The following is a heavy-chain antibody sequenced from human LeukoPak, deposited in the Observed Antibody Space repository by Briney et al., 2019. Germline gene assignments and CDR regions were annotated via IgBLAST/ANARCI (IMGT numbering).Heavy chain of an antibody. V-gene: IGHV1-2*02. D-gene: IGHD6-19*01. Sequence: GASVKVPCKASGYTFTAYYMHWVRQAPGQGLEWMGWINANSGGTNSAQRFQGRVTMTRDTSISTAYMELSRLRSDDTAVYYCARQVSSGRYYFDFWGQGTLVTVSS. CDR2: INANSGGT. J-gene: IGHJ4*02. CDR3: ARQVSSGRYYFDF. CDR1: GYTFTAYY.